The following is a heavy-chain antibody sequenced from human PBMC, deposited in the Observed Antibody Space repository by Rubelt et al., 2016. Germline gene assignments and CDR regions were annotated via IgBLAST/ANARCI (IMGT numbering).Heavy chain of an antibody. J-gene: IGHJ4*02. V-gene: IGHV4-34*01. D-gene: IGHD1-26*01. CDR1: GGSFSGYY. Sequence: QVQLQQWGAGLLKPSETLSLTCAVYGGSFSGYYWSWIRQPPGKGLEWIGEINHSGRTNYNPSRKGWVSISVDTSRNQFSLKRGSGTAADTAGYYCARDWSVGAAVRIFDYWGQGTLVTVSS. CDR3: ARDWSVGAAVRIFDY. CDR2: INHSGRT.